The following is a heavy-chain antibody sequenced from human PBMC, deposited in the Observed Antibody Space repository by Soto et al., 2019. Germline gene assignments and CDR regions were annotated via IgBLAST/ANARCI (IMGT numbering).Heavy chain of an antibody. V-gene: IGHV1-18*01. D-gene: IGHD3-3*01. Sequence: ASVKVSCKASGYTFTSYGISWVRQAPGQGLEWMGWISAYNGNTNYAQKLQGRVTMTTDTSTSTAYMELRSLRSDDTAVYYCARVYYDFWSGYPDDYYYYYGMDVWGQGTTVTVSS. CDR1: GYTFTSYG. J-gene: IGHJ6*02. CDR3: ARVYYDFWSGYPDDYYYYYGMDV. CDR2: ISAYNGNT.